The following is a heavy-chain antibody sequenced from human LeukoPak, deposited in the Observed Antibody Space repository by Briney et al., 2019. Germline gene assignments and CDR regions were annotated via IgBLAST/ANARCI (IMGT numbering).Heavy chain of an antibody. CDR2: FDPEDGET. V-gene: IGHV1-24*01. D-gene: IGHD6-13*01. CDR3: ATAGIAAAGPISWGNWFDP. Sequence: ASVKVSCKVSGYTLTELSVHWVRQAPGKGLEWMGGFDPEDGETIYAQKFQGRVTMTEDTSTDTAYMELSSLRSEDTAVYYCATAGIAAAGPISWGNWFDPWGQGTLVTVSS. J-gene: IGHJ5*02. CDR1: GYTLTELS.